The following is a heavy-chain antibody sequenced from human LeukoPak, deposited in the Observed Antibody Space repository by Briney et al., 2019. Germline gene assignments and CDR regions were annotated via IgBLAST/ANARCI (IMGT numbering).Heavy chain of an antibody. CDR2: ISGSGGRT. J-gene: IGHJ4*02. CDR3: AKGGQDFDFWRFDY. CDR1: GLSFSVYA. D-gene: IGHD3-3*01. Sequence: GRSLRLSCAASGLSFSVYAMSWVRQAPGEGLEWVSSISGSGGRTYYTNSVKGRFTISRENFKNKVYLEMNNLGAEDTALYYCAKGGQDFDFWRFDYWGQGNLVIVSS. V-gene: IGHV3-23*01.